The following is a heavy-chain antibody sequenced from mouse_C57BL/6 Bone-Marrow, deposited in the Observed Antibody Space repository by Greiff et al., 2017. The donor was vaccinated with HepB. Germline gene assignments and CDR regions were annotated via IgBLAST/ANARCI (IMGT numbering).Heavy chain of an antibody. V-gene: IGHV7-1*01. CDR3: ARDAPYSNPSMDY. Sequence: EVQLVESGGGLVQSGRSLRLSCATSGFTFSDFYMEWVRQAPGKGLEWIAASRNKANDYTTEYSASVKGRFIVSRDTSQSILYLQMNALRAEDTAIYYCARDAPYSNPSMDYWGQGTSVTVSS. CDR1: GFTFSDFY. CDR2: SRNKANDYTT. J-gene: IGHJ4*01. D-gene: IGHD2-5*01.